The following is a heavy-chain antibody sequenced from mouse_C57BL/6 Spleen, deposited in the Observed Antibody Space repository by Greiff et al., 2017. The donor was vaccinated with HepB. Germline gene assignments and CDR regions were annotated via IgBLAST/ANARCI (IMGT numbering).Heavy chain of an antibody. D-gene: IGHD2-4*01. CDR1: GYSFTDYN. CDR2: INPNYGTT. CDR3: SRGASIYYDPFAY. Sequence: VQLQQSGPELVKPGASVKISCKASGYSFTDYNMNWVKQSNGKSLEWIGVINPNYGTTSYNQKFKGKATLTVDQSSSTTYMQLNSLTSEDSAVYYLSRGASIYYDPFAYWGQGTLVTVSA. J-gene: IGHJ3*01. V-gene: IGHV1-39*01.